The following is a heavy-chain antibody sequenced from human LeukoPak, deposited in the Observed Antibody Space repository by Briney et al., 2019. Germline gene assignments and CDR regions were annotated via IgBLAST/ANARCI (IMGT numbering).Heavy chain of an antibody. V-gene: IGHV3-21*01. D-gene: IGHD3-10*01. J-gene: IGHJ5*02. CDR1: GFTFSSYS. Sequence: GGSLRLSCAASGFTFSSYSMNWVRQAPGKGLEWVSSISSSSSYIYYADLVKGRFTISRDNAKNSLYLQMNSLRAEDTAVYYCARSSAGSYNWFDPWGQGTLVTVSS. CDR2: ISSSSSYI. CDR3: ARSSAGSYNWFDP.